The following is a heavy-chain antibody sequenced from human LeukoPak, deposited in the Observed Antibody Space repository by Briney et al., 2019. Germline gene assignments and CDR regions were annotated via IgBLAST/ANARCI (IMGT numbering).Heavy chain of an antibody. CDR1: GGSFSGYY. Sequence: PSETLSLTCAVYGGSFSGYYWSWIRQPPGKGLEWIGEINHSGSTNYNPSLKSRVTISVDTSKNQFSLKLSSVTAADTAVYYCARVRVLVGKDDILTGPTKIFDYWGQGTLVTVSS. V-gene: IGHV4-34*01. CDR3: ARVRVLVGKDDILTGPTKIFDY. D-gene: IGHD3-9*01. J-gene: IGHJ4*02. CDR2: INHSGST.